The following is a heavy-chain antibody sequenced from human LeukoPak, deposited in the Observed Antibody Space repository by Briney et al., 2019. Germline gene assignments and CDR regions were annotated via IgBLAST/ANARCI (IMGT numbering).Heavy chain of an antibody. V-gene: IGHV1-8*03. CDR2: MNPNSGST. CDR1: GYTFTSFD. J-gene: IGHJ4*02. D-gene: IGHD5-12*01. Sequence: ASVKVSCKASGYTFTSFDINWVRQATGQGLERMGWMNPNSGSTGYAQKFQGRVTITRNTSISTAYMELSGLRSEDTAVYYCARVRSTGYPYYFEYWGQGTLVTVSS. CDR3: ARVRSTGYPYYFEY.